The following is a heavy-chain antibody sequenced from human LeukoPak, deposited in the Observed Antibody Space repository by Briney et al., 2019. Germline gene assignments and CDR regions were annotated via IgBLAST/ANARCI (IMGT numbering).Heavy chain of an antibody. V-gene: IGHV4-34*01. CDR2: INHSGSA. D-gene: IGHD1-26*01. CDR1: GGSFSGYY. CDR3: ARHPLPVGARAFDY. Sequence: SETLSLTCAVYGGSFSGYYWSWIRQPPGKGLEWIGEINHSGSANYNPSLKSRVTISVDTSKNQFSLKLSSVTAADTAVYYCARHPLPVGARAFDYWGQGTLVTVSS. J-gene: IGHJ4*02.